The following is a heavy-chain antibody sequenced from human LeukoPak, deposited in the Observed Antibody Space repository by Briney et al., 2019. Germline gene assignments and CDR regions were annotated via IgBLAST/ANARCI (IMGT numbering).Heavy chain of an antibody. CDR1: GGSFSGYY. Sequence: KTSETLSLTCAVYGGSFSGYYWSWIRQPPGKGLEWIGEINHSGSTNYNPSLKSRVTISVDKSKNQFSLKLSSVTAADTAVYYCARALDHYYYYMDVWAKGPRSPSP. CDR2: INHSGST. V-gene: IGHV4-34*01. J-gene: IGHJ6*03. CDR3: ARALDHYYYYMDV.